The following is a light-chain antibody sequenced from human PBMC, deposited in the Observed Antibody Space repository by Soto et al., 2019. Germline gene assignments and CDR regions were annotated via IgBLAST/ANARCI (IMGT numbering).Light chain of an antibody. CDR3: SSYTSSRAAV. V-gene: IGLV2-14*01. CDR1: SSDVGGYNY. J-gene: IGLJ1*01. CDR2: EVK. Sequence: QSALTQPASVSGSPGQSITISCTGTSSDVGGYNYVSWYQQQSGKAPKLMIHEVKNRPSGVSNRFSGSKSGNTASLTISGLQAEDEADYYCSSYTSSRAAVFGIGTKLTVL.